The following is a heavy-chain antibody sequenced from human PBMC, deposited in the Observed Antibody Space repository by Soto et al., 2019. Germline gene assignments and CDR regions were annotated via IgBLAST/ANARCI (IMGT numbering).Heavy chain of an antibody. V-gene: IGHV4-30-4*01. D-gene: IGHD2-15*01. CDR1: GGSISSGDYY. J-gene: IGHJ6*02. Sequence: LSLTCTVSGGSISSGDYYWSWIRQPPGKGLEWIGYIYYSGSTYYNPSLKSRVTISVDTSKNQFSLKLSSVTAADTAVYYCARNMGGGYSGPYGMDVWGQGTTVTVS. CDR3: ARNMGGGYSGPYGMDV. CDR2: IYYSGST.